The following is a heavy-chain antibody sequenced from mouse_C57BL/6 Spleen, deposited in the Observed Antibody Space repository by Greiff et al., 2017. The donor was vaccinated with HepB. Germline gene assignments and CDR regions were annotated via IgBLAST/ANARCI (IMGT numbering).Heavy chain of an antibody. CDR1: GYTFTSYW. V-gene: IGHV1-55*01. D-gene: IGHD2-4*01. CDR3: ARGNYDYERAWFAY. J-gene: IGHJ3*01. CDR2: IYPGSGST. Sequence: VQLQQPGAELVKPGASVKMSCKASGYTFTSYWITWVKQRPGQGLEWIGDIYPGSGSTTYNEKFKSKATLTVDTSSSTAYMQLSSLTSEDSAVYYCARGNYDYERAWFAYWGQGTLVTVSA.